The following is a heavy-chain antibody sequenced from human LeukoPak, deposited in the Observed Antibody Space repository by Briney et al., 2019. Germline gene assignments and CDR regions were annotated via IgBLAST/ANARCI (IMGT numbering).Heavy chain of an antibody. J-gene: IGHJ5*02. CDR3: ARDTTRGGWFDP. CDR1: GGSISSSGYY. D-gene: IGHD1-1*01. CDR2: IYYSGST. V-gene: IGHV4-31*03. Sequence: SATLSLTCTVSGGSISSSGYYWIWLRQHPGNGLEWIGYIYYSGSTYYNPSLKSRVTISVDTSKNQFSLKLSSVTAADTAVYYCARDTTRGGWFDPWGQGTLVTVSS.